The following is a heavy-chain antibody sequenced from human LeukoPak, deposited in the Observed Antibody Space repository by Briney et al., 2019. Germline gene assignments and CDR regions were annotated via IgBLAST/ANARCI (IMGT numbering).Heavy chain of an antibody. J-gene: IGHJ2*01. CDR1: VGSLCSGSYY. CDR2: IYTSGST. CDR3: ARDGTYGDYVWYFDL. Sequence: SETLSLTCTVSVGSLCSGSYYWRWIRQPAGKGLEWFGRIYTSGSTNYNPSLTSQVTISVDTSKNQFSLKLSSVTAADTAVYYCARDGTYGDYVWYFDLWGRGTLVTVSS. V-gene: IGHV4-61*02. D-gene: IGHD4-17*01.